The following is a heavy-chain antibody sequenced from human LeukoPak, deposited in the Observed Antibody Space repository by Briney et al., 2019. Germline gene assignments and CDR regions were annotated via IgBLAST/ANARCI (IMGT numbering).Heavy chain of an antibody. J-gene: IGHJ6*02. CDR2: ISSSGSTI. CDR3: ARTSSMIVVVPPYYYGMDV. Sequence: GGSLRLSCAASGFTFSSYEMNWVRQAPGKGLEWVSYISSSGSTIYYADSVKGRFTISRDNAKNSLYLQMNSLRAEDTAVYYCARTSSMIVVVPPYYYGMDVWGQGTTVTVSS. CDR1: GFTFSSYE. D-gene: IGHD3-22*01. V-gene: IGHV3-48*03.